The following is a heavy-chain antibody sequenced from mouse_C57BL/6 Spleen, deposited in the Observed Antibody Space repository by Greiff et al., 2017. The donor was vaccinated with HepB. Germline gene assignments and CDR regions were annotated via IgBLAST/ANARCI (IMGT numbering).Heavy chain of an antibody. V-gene: IGHV5-17*01. CDR2: ISSGSSTI. J-gene: IGHJ1*03. Sequence: DVMLVESGGGLVKPGGSLKLSCAASGLTFSDYGMHWVRQAPEKGLEWVAYISSGSSTIYYADTVKGRFTISRDNAKNTLFLQMTSLRSEDTAMYYCARKDRAFDRYFDVWGTGTTVTVSS. CDR3: ARKDRAFDRYFDV. D-gene: IGHD3-3*01. CDR1: GLTFSDYG.